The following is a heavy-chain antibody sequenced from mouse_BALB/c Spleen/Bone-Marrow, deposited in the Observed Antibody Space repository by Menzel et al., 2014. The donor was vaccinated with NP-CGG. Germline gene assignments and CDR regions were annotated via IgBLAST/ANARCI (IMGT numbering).Heavy chain of an antibody. V-gene: IGHV1-69*01. Sequence: QVQLQQSGAELVMPGASVKMTCKASGHTFTDYWMHWVKQRPGQGLEWIGAIDTSDSYTSYNQNFKGKATLTVDESSSTAYMQLSSVTSEDSAVYYCARSDYRFDPLPYWGQGTLVTVSA. CDR1: GHTFTDYW. J-gene: IGHJ3*01. CDR2: IDTSDSYT. CDR3: ARSDYRFDPLPY. D-gene: IGHD2-14*01.